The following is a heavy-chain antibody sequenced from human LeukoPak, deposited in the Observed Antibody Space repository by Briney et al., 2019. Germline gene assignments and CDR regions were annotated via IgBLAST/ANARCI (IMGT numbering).Heavy chain of an antibody. CDR1: GGSISSYY. CDR2: IYHSGST. D-gene: IGHD6-13*01. J-gene: IGHJ6*02. V-gene: IGHV4-59*12. Sequence: SETLSLTCTVSGGSISSYYWSWIRQPPGKGLEWIGEIYHSGSTNYNPSLKSRVTISVDKSKNQFSLKLSSVTAADTAVYYCASPRGIAAAGSRGMDVWGQGTTVTVSS. CDR3: ASPRGIAAAGSRGMDV.